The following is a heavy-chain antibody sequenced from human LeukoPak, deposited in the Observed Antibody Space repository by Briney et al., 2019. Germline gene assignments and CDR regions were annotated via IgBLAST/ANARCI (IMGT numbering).Heavy chain of an antibody. Sequence: GGSLRLSCAASGFTFSSYGMSWVRQAPGKGLEWVSAISGSGGSTCYADSVKGRFTISRDNSKNTLYLQMNSLRPEDTAVYYCAKGGASVTRYVDYWGQGTLVTVSS. CDR1: GFTFSSYG. D-gene: IGHD4-17*01. CDR2: ISGSGGST. V-gene: IGHV3-23*01. J-gene: IGHJ4*02. CDR3: AKGGASVTRYVDY.